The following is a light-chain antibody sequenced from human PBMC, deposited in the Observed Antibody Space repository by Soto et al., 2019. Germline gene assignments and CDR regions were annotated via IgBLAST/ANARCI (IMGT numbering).Light chain of an antibody. CDR2: EVS. J-gene: IGLJ2*01. V-gene: IGLV2-14*01. Sequence: QSALTQPASVSGSPGQSITISCTGTSSDVGGYNYVSWYQQHPGKAPKLMIYEVSNRPSGVSNRFSGSKSGYTASLTISGLHAEDDADYFCSSNTSSSALLVFGGGTNLTVL. CDR3: SSNTSSSALLV. CDR1: SSDVGGYNY.